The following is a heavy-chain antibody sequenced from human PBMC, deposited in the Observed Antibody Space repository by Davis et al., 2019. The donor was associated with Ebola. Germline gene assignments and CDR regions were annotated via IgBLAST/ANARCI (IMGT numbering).Heavy chain of an antibody. CDR2: IKSKTDGGTT. J-gene: IGHJ4*02. CDR1: GFTFSNAW. V-gene: IGHV3-15*01. D-gene: IGHD6-19*01. CDR3: TTECRSSGWYMGC. Sequence: GESLKISCAASGFTFSNAWMSWVRQAPGKGLEWVGRIKSKTDGGTTDYAAPVKGRFTISRDDSKNTLYLQMNSLKTEDTAVYYCTTECRSSGWYMGCWGQGTLVTVSS.